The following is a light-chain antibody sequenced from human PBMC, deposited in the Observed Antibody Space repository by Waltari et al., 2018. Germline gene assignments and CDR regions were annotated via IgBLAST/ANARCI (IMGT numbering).Light chain of an antibody. V-gene: IGKV2-30*02. CDR1: QSLVHSDGNTY. CDR2: KVS. J-gene: IGKJ1*01. Sequence: DVVMTQSPLSLPVTLGQPASISSKPSQSLVHSDGNTYLNWFHQRPGQSPRRLIYKVSNRDSRVPDRFSGSGSGTDFTLKISRVEAEDVGVYYCMQSIHWPWTFGQGTKVEIK. CDR3: MQSIHWPWT.